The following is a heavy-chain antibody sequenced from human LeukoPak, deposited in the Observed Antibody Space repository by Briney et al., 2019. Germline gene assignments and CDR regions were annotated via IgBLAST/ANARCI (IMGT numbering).Heavy chain of an antibody. J-gene: IGHJ6*02. Sequence: KPSETLSLTCTVSGGSISSYYWSWIRQPPGKGLEWIGEINHSGSTSYNPSLKSRVTISVDMSKNQFSLKLSSVTAADTAVYYCARGDIGARLCVWGQGTTVTVSS. CDR1: GGSISSYY. CDR2: INHSGST. V-gene: IGHV4-34*01. D-gene: IGHD6-6*01. CDR3: ARGDIGARLCV.